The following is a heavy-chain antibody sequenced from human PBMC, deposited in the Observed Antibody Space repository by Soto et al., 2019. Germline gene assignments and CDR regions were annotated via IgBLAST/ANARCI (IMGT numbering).Heavy chain of an antibody. Sequence: QVQLQESGPGLVKPSQTLSLPCTVSGGSISSGGYYWSWIRQHPGKGLEWIGYIYYSGSTYYNPSLKSRVTISVDTSKNQFSLKLSSVTAADTAVYHCARDPGRYYYMDVWGKGTTVTVSS. J-gene: IGHJ6*03. CDR1: GGSISSGGYY. V-gene: IGHV4-31*03. CDR2: IYYSGST. CDR3: ARDPGRYYYMDV.